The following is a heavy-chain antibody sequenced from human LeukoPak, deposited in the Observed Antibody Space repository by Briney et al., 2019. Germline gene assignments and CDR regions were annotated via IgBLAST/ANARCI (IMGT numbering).Heavy chain of an antibody. CDR1: GFTFSSYG. CDR3: ARSAWRYDILTGSDY. D-gene: IGHD3-9*01. CDR2: IWYDGSNK. Sequence: GRSLTLSCAASGFTFSSYGMHWVRQAPGKGLEWVAVIWYDGSNKYYADSVKGRFTMSRDNSKNTLYLQMNSLRAEDTAVYYCARSAWRYDILTGSDYWGQGTLVTVSS. V-gene: IGHV3-33*01. J-gene: IGHJ4*02.